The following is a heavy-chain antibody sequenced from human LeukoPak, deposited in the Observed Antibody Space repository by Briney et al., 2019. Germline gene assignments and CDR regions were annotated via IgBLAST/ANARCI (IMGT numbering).Heavy chain of an antibody. V-gene: IGHV3-21*01. CDR1: GFTFSSYS. J-gene: IGHJ4*02. Sequence: PGGSLRLSCAVSGFTFSSYSMNWIRQAPGKGLEWVSSISSSSNSKYYADSVKGRFTISRDNAKNSLYLQMNSLRAEDTAVYYCARASTAMVTGVDYWGQGTLVTVSS. CDR3: ARASTAMVTGVDY. D-gene: IGHD5-18*01. CDR2: ISSSSNSK.